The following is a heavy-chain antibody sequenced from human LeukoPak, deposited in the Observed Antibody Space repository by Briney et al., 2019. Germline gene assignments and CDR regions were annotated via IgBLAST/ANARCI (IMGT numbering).Heavy chain of an antibody. CDR1: GFFFSSYE. D-gene: IGHD2-15*01. V-gene: IGHV3-48*03. CDR2: IGSAGNTI. Sequence: GGSLRLSCGASGFFFSSYEMNWVRQAPGRGLEWVSYIGSAGNTIYYADSVMGRFTVSRDNAKNSLYLQMNSLRAEDTAVYYCTRPFYCSGGACYSGLGYWGQGTLVTVSS. J-gene: IGHJ4*02. CDR3: TRPFYCSGGACYSGLGY.